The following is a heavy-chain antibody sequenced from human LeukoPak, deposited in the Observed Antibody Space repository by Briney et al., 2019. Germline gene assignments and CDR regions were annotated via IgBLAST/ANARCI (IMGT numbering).Heavy chain of an antibody. V-gene: IGHV1-46*01. Sequence: GASVKVSCKASGYTFTSYYMHWVRQAPGQGLEWMGIINPSGGSTSYAQKFQGRVTMTRDTSTSTVYMELSSLRSEGTAVYYCARRSMRWELRGALGYWGQGTLVTVSS. CDR2: INPSGGST. CDR1: GYTFTSYY. D-gene: IGHD1-26*01. CDR3: ARRSMRWELRGALGY. J-gene: IGHJ4*02.